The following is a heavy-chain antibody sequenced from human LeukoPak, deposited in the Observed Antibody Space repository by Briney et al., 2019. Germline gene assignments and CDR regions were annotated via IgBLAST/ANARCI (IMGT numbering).Heavy chain of an antibody. D-gene: IGHD5-18*01. CDR3: ARVTAMVNPAFDY. Sequence: GGSLRLSCAASGFIFSNYGMHWVRQAPGKGLEWVAFIRHDGSNRFYADSVKGRFTISRDNSKNTLYLQMNRLRAEDTAVYYCARVTAMVNPAFDYWGQGTLVTVSS. CDR2: IRHDGSNR. V-gene: IGHV3-30*02. J-gene: IGHJ4*02. CDR1: GFIFSNYG.